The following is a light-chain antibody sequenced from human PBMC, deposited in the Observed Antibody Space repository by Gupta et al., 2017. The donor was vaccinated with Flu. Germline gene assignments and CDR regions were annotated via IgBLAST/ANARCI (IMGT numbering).Light chain of an antibody. Sequence: DLVMTQSPLSLPVTPGEPASISCRSSQSLLHTNGYTYLDWYLQKPGHSPQLLIYLGSYRAAGVPDSGSGSGSGTDFTLTSSGVEADDVCYYYSIPARQTPTFGQGTKLEIK. CDR1: QSLLHTNGYTY. CDR2: LGS. CDR3: IPARQTPT. V-gene: IGKV2-28*01. J-gene: IGKJ2*01.